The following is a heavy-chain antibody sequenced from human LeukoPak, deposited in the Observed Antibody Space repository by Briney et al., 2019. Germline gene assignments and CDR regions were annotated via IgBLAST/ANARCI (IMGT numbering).Heavy chain of an antibody. J-gene: IGHJ4*02. Sequence: GGTLRLSCEASGFTFSNYGMSWVRQAPGKGLEWVSAISGSGGSTYYADSVKGRFTISRDNSKNTLYLQMNSLRAEDTAVYYCAKDLFLYYYDSSGSFDYWGQGTLVTVSS. V-gene: IGHV3-23*01. D-gene: IGHD3-22*01. CDR2: ISGSGGST. CDR1: GFTFSNYG. CDR3: AKDLFLYYYDSSGSFDY.